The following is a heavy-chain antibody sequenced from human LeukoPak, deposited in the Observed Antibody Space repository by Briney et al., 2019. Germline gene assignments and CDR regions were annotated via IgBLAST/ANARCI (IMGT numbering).Heavy chain of an antibody. CDR3: ARDDPTTVQY. CDR1: GYTFTGYY. CDR2: INPSGGST. D-gene: IGHD4-17*01. J-gene: IGHJ4*02. Sequence: ASVKVSCKASGYTFTGYYMHWVRQAPGQGLEWMGIINPSGGSTSYAQKFQGRVIMTRDTSTSTVYMELSSLRSEDTAVYYCARDDPTTVQYWGQGTLVTVSS. V-gene: IGHV1-46*01.